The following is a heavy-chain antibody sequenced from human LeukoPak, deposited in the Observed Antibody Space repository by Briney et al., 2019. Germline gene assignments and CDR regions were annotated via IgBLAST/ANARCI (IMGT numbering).Heavy chain of an antibody. CDR3: AKNMVRGVIMSSSFDY. V-gene: IGHV3-23*01. D-gene: IGHD3-10*01. CDR1: GFTLSNYA. Sequence: PGGSLRLSCAACGFTLSNYAMSCVRHTPGRGLGWVSAISGSGGDTYYADSVKGRFSISRDNSKNTLYLQIKTLREQSTAVYFRAKNMVRGVIMSSSFDYWGQGTLVTVSS. CDR2: ISGSGGDT. J-gene: IGHJ4*02.